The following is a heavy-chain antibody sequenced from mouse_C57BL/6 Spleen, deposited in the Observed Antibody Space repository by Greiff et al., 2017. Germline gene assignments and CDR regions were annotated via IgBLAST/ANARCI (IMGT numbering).Heavy chain of an antibody. CDR3: TVYYYGRSFAY. V-gene: IGHV1-15*01. Sequence: QVQLQQSGAELVRPGASVTLSCKASGYTFTDYEMHWVKQTPVHGLEWIGAIDPETGGTAYNQKFKGKAILTADKSSSTAYMELRSLTSEDSAVYYCTVYYYGRSFAYWGQGTLVTVSA. CDR2: IDPETGGT. CDR1: GYTFTDYE. J-gene: IGHJ3*01. D-gene: IGHD1-1*01.